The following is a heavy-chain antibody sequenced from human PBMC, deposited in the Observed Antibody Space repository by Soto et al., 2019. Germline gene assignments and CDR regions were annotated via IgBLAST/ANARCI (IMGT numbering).Heavy chain of an antibody. J-gene: IGHJ4*02. V-gene: IGHV3-7*01. Sequence: PVWSLRLSWSSSLFTFSSYWRSLVGHSPFKLLGWVANIKQDGSERYYVDSVKGRFTISRDNAKNSLYLQVNSLRAEDTAVYYCARIGDTLYGNYIIYFDYWGQGTLVTVSS. D-gene: IGHD4-17*01. CDR2: IKQDGSER. CDR1: LFTFSSYW. CDR3: ARIGDTLYGNYIIYFDY.